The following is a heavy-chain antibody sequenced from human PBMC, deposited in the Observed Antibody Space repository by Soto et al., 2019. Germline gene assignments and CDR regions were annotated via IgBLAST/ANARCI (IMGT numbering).Heavy chain of an antibody. CDR2: ISAYNGNT. D-gene: IGHD3-22*01. CDR1: GYTFTSYG. V-gene: IGHV1-18*01. Sequence: ASVKVSCKASGYTFTSYGISWVRQASGQGLEWMGWISAYNGNTNYAQKPQGRVTMTTDTSTSTAYMELRSLGSDDTAVYYCAREYYYDSSGYRWFDPWGQGTLVTVSS. CDR3: AREYYYDSSGYRWFDP. J-gene: IGHJ5*02.